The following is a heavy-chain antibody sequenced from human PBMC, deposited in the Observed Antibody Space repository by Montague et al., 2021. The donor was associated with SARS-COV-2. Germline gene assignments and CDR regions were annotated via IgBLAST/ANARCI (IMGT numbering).Heavy chain of an antibody. CDR2: INHSGST. D-gene: IGHD2-15*01. Sequence: SETLSLTCTVSGGSITSNYWSWIRQPPGKRLEWIGYINHSGSTSSNPSCKSRFTISVDTSENQFSLKVTSVTAADTAVYYCARKVVLADCFDFWGHGTLVTVSS. J-gene: IGHJ4*01. CDR3: ARKVVLADCFDF. CDR1: GGSITSNY. V-gene: IGHV4-59*13.